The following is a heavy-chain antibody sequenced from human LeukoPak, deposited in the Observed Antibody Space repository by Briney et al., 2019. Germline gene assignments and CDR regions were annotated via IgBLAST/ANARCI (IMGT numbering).Heavy chain of an antibody. J-gene: IGHJ4*02. CDR2: INQGGSET. CDR3: TKGRSNHY. Sequence: GGSLRLSCAASEFSFSDFWMGWVRQAPGKGLEWVADINQGGSETYYVDSVKGRFTISRDNAKKSLFLQMNSLRAEDTAVYYCTKGRSNHYWGQGTLVTVST. CDR1: EFSFSDFW. D-gene: IGHD4-11*01. V-gene: IGHV3-7*01.